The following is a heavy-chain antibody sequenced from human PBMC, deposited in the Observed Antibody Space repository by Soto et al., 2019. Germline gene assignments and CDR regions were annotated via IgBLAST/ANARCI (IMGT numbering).Heavy chain of an antibody. J-gene: IGHJ4*02. Sequence: GGSLRLSCAASGFTFSSYARSWVRQAPGKGLEWVSAISGSGGSTYYADSVKGRFTISRDNSKNTLYLQMNSLRAEDTAVYYCAKEPYSSSWYGADYWGKGTLVTVSS. CDR3: AKEPYSSSWYGADY. CDR2: ISGSGGST. D-gene: IGHD6-13*01. V-gene: IGHV3-23*01. CDR1: GFTFSSYA.